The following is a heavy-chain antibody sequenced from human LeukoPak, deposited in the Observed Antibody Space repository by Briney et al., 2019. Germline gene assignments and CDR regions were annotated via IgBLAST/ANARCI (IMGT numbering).Heavy chain of an antibody. J-gene: IGHJ3*02. D-gene: IGHD4-17*01. Sequence: PGGSLRLSCAASGFTFSSYGMHWVRQAPGKGLEWQAFIRYDGSNKYYADSVKGRFTISRDNCKNTLYLQMNSLRAEDTAVYYCARHYMTTVTKGAFDIWGQGTMVTVSS. V-gene: IGHV3-30*02. CDR1: GFTFSSYG. CDR2: IRYDGSNK. CDR3: ARHYMTTVTKGAFDI.